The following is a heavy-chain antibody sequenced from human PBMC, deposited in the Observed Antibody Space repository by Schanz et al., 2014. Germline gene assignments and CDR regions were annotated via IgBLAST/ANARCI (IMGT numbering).Heavy chain of an antibody. CDR1: GFTFSSHW. J-gene: IGHJ3*02. V-gene: IGHV3-74*02. CDR3: ARKMKVGVCGGKGHDSIDI. D-gene: IGHD3-22*01. Sequence: EVQLLESGGGLVQPGGSLRLSCAASGFTFSSHWMHWVRQDPGKGLVWVARINSVGSNTDYADSVTGRFTISRDNAKNTLYLEMNTLRAEDTAVYYCARKMKVGVCGGKGHDSIDIWGQGTMVTVSS. CDR2: INSVGSNT.